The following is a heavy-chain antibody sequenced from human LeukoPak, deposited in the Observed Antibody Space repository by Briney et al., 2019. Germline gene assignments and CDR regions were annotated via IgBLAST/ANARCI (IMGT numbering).Heavy chain of an antibody. CDR1: GYSISSGYY. CDR2: IYYSGST. CDR3: ARRQYYYGSGSMDV. Sequence: PSETLSLTCAVSGYSISSGYYWGWIRQPPGKGLEWIGSIYYSGSTYYNPSLKSRVTISVDTSKNQFSLKLRSVTAADTAVYYCARRQYYYGSGSMDVWGKGTMITISS. D-gene: IGHD3-10*01. V-gene: IGHV4-38-2*01. J-gene: IGHJ6*03.